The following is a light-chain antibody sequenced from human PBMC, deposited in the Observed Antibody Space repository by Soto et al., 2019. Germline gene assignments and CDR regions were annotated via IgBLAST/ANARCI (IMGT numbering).Light chain of an antibody. V-gene: IGLV3-21*02. CDR2: DNS. J-gene: IGLJ2*01. CDR1: NIDSRT. CDR3: QVWDSSIDHQGV. Sequence: SYELTQPPSVSVAPGQTATISCGENNIDSRTVHWYQQKPGQAPLLVVYDNSFRPSGIPNRFSGSNSGNTATLTISRVEAGDEADYYCQVWDSSIDHQGVFGGGTKLTVL.